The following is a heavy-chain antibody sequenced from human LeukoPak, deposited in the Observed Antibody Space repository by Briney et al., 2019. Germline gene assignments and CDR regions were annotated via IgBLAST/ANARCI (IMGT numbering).Heavy chain of an antibody. CDR3: GKEGGLYDSGGYFDY. J-gene: IGHJ4*02. D-gene: IGHD3-3*01. V-gene: IGHV3-23*01. CDR1: GFTFSSYS. Sequence: GGSLRLSCAASGFTFSSYSMNWVRQAPGKGLEWVSTISSSGTRAYYADSVKGRFTISRDDSKNTFYLQMNSLRAEDTAVYHCGKEGGLYDSGGYFDYWGQGALVTVSS. CDR2: ISSSGTRA.